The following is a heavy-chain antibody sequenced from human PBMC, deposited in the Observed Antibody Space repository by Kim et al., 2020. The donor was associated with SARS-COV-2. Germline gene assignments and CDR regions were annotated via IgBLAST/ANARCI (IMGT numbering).Heavy chain of an antibody. J-gene: IGHJ4*02. Sequence: SLKRRVNIAVDTSNNQFSLNLSSVTAADTAVYYCARGRITIFGVVTEFDYWGQGTLVTVSS. V-gene: IGHV4-31*02. D-gene: IGHD3-3*01. CDR3: ARGRITIFGVVTEFDY.